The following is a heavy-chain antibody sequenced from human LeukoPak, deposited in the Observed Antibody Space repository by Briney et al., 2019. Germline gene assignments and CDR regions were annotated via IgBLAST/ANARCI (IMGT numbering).Heavy chain of an antibody. CDR3: ARGPRLSVTKSYYFDY. J-gene: IGHJ4*02. D-gene: IGHD4-11*01. CDR1: GGSISSYY. CDR2: IYYSGST. Sequence: NPSETLSLTCTVSGGSISSYYWSWIRQPPGKGLEWIGYIYYSGSTNYNPSLKSRVTISVDTSKNQFSLKLSSVTAADTAVYYCARGPRLSVTKSYYFDYWGQGTLVTVSS. V-gene: IGHV4-59*12.